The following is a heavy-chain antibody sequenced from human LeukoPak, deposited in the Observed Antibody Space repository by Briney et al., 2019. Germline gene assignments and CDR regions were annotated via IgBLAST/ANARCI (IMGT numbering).Heavy chain of an antibody. CDR2: IHFSGSA. V-gene: IGHV4-59*01. D-gene: IGHD1-26*01. CDR3: ARDIRGVGATHYFDY. J-gene: IGHJ4*02. CDR1: GGSITSYY. Sequence: SETLSLTCTVSGGSITSYYWSWIRQPPGEGLEYIGQIHFSGSANYNPSLESRVAMSLDASKNQFSLKVSSVTAADTAIYYCARDIRGVGATHYFDYWGQGSLVTVSS.